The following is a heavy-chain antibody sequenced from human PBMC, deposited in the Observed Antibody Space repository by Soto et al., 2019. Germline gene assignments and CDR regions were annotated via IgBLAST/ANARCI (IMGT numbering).Heavy chain of an antibody. CDR1: GYTFTTYG. J-gene: IGHJ3*01. V-gene: IGHV1-18*01. Sequence: SVQVSCKASGYTFTTYGISWVRQAPGQGLAWMGWISGYENNTDYAQKFQGRVTMTTDTSTPTMNMNLRSLRSDDTAKYYCARACPTLLAHDASDFWGDGTVL. CDR3: ARACPTLLAHDASDF. CDR2: ISGYENNT.